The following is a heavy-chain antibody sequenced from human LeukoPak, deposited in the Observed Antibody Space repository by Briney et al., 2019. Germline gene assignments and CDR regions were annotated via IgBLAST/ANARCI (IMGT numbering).Heavy chain of an antibody. Sequence: GGTLSLSCAASGFTLSTFDMNWVRQAPGKGLEWVSSISTSSRYIYYRDSVKGRFTISRDDAKNSLYLQMNSLTVEDTAVYYCARADCSGSTCYLRHSWFDPWGQGTLVTVSS. CDR1: GFTLSTFD. D-gene: IGHD2-2*01. J-gene: IGHJ5*02. CDR2: ISTSSRYI. CDR3: ARADCSGSTCYLRHSWFDP. V-gene: IGHV3-21*06.